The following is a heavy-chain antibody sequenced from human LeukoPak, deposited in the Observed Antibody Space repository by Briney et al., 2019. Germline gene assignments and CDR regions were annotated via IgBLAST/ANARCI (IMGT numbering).Heavy chain of an antibody. CDR1: GFTFSGSA. CDR3: TRLLDTAMIISALDY. J-gene: IGHJ4*02. Sequence: GSLKLSCAASGFTFSGSAIHWVRQASGKGLEWVGRISGKANSYATAYAASVKGRFTISRDDSKNTAYLQMNSLKTEDTAVYYCTRLLDTAMIISALDYWGQGTRVTVSS. V-gene: IGHV3-73*01. D-gene: IGHD5-18*01. CDR2: ISGKANSYAT.